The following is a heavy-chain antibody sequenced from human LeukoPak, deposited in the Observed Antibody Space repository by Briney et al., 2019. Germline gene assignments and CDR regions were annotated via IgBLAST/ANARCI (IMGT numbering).Heavy chain of an antibody. Sequence: GGSLRLSCVTSGFTFRNYGMHWVRHAPGKGLEWVAFIRFDGSNKYYADSVKGRFTISRDNSKNTVYLQMNSLRPEDTAVYYCAALQSYCSRTSCYGGDASHMWGQGTKVTVSS. D-gene: IGHD2-2*01. J-gene: IGHJ3*02. V-gene: IGHV3-30*02. CDR3: AALQSYCSRTSCYGGDASHM. CDR1: GFTFRNYG. CDR2: IRFDGSNK.